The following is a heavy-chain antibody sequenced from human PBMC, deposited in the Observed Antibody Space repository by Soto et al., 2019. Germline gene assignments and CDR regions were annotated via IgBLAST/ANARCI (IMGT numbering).Heavy chain of an antibody. Sequence: QVQLVESGGGVDQPGRSLRLSCADSGFTVGSYGMHWVGQAPGKELELVAVISYDGSNKYYEDAVQGRFTISRDNSKSPLYLQMNRLRAEETAVDYCVKDLPLTDTDMVTDKTHYYYHYSLDVWGQGTTVTVSS. V-gene: IGHV3-30*18. J-gene: IGHJ6*02. D-gene: IGHD5-18*01. CDR2: ISYDGSNK. CDR3: VKDLPLTDTDMVTDKTHYYYHYSLDV. CDR1: GFTVGSYG.